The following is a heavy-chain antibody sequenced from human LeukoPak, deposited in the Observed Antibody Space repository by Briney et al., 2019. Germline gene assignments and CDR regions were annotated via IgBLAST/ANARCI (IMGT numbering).Heavy chain of an antibody. CDR2: FDPEDGET. Sequence: ASVKVSCKVSGYTLTELSMHWVRQAPGKGLEWMGGFDPEDGETIYAQKFQGRVTMTEDTSTDTAYMELSNLRSEDTAVYYCATQNTAMVTGYFDYWGQGTLVTVSS. V-gene: IGHV1-24*01. CDR3: ATQNTAMVTGYFDY. D-gene: IGHD5-18*01. CDR1: GYTLTELS. J-gene: IGHJ4*02.